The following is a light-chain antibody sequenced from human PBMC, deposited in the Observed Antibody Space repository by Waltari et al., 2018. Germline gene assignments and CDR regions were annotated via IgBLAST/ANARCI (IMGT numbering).Light chain of an antibody. CDR2: EGS. Sequence: QSALTQPASVSGSPGQSLTIFCTRTSSDVGSYTLVSSYQQHPDKAPRLMIYEGSKPPSAYSKRFSCSKAGSTIYLRYSGSEGEDEADYSCCLYAVRSAVVVVCGGTK. CDR1: SSDVGSYTL. V-gene: IGLV2-23*01. J-gene: IGLJ2*01. CDR3: CLYAVRSAVVV.